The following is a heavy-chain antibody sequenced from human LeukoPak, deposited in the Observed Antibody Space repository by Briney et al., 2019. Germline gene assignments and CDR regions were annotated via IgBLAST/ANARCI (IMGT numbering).Heavy chain of an antibody. CDR2: IIPIFGTA. D-gene: IGHD5-18*01. Sequence: GASVKVSCKASGCTFSSYAISWVRQAPGQGLEWVGGIIPIFGTANYAQKFRGRVTITAHKSTRTAYMELNSLRSEDTDVYYCARGLSGYSYGYYFDYWGQGTLVTVSS. V-gene: IGHV1-69*06. J-gene: IGHJ4*02. CDR1: GCTFSSYA. CDR3: ARGLSGYSYGYYFDY.